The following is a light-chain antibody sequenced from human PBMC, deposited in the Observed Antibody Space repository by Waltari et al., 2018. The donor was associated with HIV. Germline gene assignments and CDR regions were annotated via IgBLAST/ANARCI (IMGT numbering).Light chain of an antibody. CDR3: STWDDRLNGPVV. Sequence: QSVLAQPPSASGTRGQRVTISCSGSRSNIGSNYVTLYQHFPGTAPKLLIYGDRLRPAGVPALFSGAEFGTSASLVITRLQSGDEADYYCSTWDDRLNGPVVFGGGTRLTVL. CDR2: GDR. CDR1: RSNIGSNY. V-gene: IGLV1-44*01. J-gene: IGLJ2*01.